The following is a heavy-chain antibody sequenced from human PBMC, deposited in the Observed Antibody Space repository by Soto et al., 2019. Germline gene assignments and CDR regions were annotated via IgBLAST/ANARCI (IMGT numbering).Heavy chain of an antibody. CDR3: ARVSRYCSSTSCYDGGMDV. J-gene: IGHJ6*02. V-gene: IGHV3-21*01. D-gene: IGHD2-2*01. CDR2: ISSNSSYI. Sequence: GGSLRLSCAASGFTFSSYSMNWVRQAPGKGLEYVSSISSNSSYIYYADSVKGRFTISRDNAKNSLYLQMNSLRAEDTAVYYCARVSRYCSSTSCYDGGMDVWGQGTTVTVSS. CDR1: GFTFSSYS.